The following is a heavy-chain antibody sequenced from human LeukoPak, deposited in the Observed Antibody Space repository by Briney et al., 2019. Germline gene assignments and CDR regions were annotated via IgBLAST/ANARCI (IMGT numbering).Heavy chain of an antibody. CDR2: ISGSGGST. CDR1: GFSFSSYA. V-gene: IGHV3-23*01. J-gene: IGHJ4*02. D-gene: IGHD3-10*01. Sequence: GGSLRLSCTASGFSFSSYAMSWVRQAPGKGLEWVSVISGSGGSTYYADSVKGRFTISRDNSKNTLYLQMNSLRAEDTAVYYCARRWFLDYWGQGTLVTVSS. CDR3: ARRWFLDY.